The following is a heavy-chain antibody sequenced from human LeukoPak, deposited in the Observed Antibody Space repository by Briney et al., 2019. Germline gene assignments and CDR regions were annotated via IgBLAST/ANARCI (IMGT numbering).Heavy chain of an antibody. J-gene: IGHJ5*02. V-gene: IGHV3-74*01. D-gene: IGHD3-10*01. CDR2: INSDGSST. CDR3: MRDYMGWFDP. Sequence: GGSLRLSCAASGFTFSSYWMHWVRQAPGKGLVWVARINSDGSSTSYADSVKGRFTISRGTASNTMHLEMNNLRTEDTAVYYCMRDYMGWFDPWGQGTLVTVSS. CDR1: GFTFSSYW.